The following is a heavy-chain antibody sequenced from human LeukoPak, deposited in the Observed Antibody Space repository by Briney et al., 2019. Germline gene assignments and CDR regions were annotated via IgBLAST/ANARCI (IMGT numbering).Heavy chain of an antibody. CDR1: GFTFSSYA. J-gene: IGHJ4*02. Sequence: GGSLRLSCAASGFTFSSYAMSWVRQAAGKGLEWVSVTSGSGGSTYYADSVKGRFTISRDNSKTTLYLQMNSLRAEETAVYYCAKESPQFDYWGQGALVTVSS. CDR2: TSGSGGST. V-gene: IGHV3-23*01. CDR3: AKESPQFDY.